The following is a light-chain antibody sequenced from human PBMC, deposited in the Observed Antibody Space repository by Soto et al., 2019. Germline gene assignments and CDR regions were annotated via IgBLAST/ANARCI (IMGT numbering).Light chain of an antibody. Sequence: DTVMTQSPGSLSVSLGERATINCKSSQSVLYSSKNKNYLAWYQQKPGQPPKLLIYWASTRESGVPDRFRGSGSGPDFTLTISSLQAEDAAVYYCQQYYSSPLTFGQWTRLDIK. CDR1: QSVLYSSKNKNY. J-gene: IGKJ5*01. V-gene: IGKV4-1*01. CDR2: WAS. CDR3: QQYYSSPLT.